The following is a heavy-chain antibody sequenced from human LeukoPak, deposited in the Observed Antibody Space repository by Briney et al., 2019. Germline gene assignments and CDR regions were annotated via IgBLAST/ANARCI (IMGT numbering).Heavy chain of an antibody. D-gene: IGHD3-22*01. CDR2: ISPTGSDI. V-gene: IGHV3-11*04. CDR1: GFTFSDFY. Sequence: GGSLRLSCAASGFTFSDFYMTWIRQAPGKGLECLSYISPTGSDISYADSVKGRFTISRDNAKNSLYLQMNSLRAEDTAVYYCARDSKTGLYYRRYHYMDVWGKGTTVTVSS. J-gene: IGHJ6*03. CDR3: ARDSKTGLYYRRYHYMDV.